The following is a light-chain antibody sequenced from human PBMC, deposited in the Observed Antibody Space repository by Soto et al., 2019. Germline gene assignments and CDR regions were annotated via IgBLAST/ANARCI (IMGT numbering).Light chain of an antibody. CDR2: EGS. Sequence: QSALTQPASVSGSPGQSITISCPGTSSDVGSYNLVSWYQHHPGKAPKLMIYEGSKRPSGVSNRFSGSKSGNTASLTISGLQAEDEADYYCCSYAGRSTYVFATGTKLTVL. CDR3: CSYAGRSTYV. J-gene: IGLJ1*01. V-gene: IGLV2-23*01. CDR1: SSDVGSYNL.